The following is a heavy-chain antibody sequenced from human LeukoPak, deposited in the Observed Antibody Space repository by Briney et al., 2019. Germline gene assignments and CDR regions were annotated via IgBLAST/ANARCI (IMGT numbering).Heavy chain of an antibody. D-gene: IGHD1-26*01. CDR3: ASSGSYLSGGDY. CDR2: IIPIFGTA. V-gene: IGHV1-69*06. Sequence: GASVKVSCKASGGTFSSYAISWVRQAPGQGLEWMGGIIPIFGTANYAQKFQGRVTITADKSTSTAYMELSSLRSEDTAVYYCASSGSYLSGGDYWGQGTLVTVSS. CDR1: GGTFSSYA. J-gene: IGHJ4*02.